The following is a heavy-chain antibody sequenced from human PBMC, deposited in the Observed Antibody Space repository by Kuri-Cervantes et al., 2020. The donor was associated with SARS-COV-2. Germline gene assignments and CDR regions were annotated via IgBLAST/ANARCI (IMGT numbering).Heavy chain of an antibody. Sequence: GGSLRLSCAASGFTFDDYAMHWVRQAPGKGLEWVSGISWNSGSIGYADSAKGRFTISRDNAKNSLYLQMNSLRAEDTALYYCAKDIREQLVGGVGWFDPWGQGTLVTVSS. V-gene: IGHV3-9*01. D-gene: IGHD6-6*01. J-gene: IGHJ5*02. CDR1: GFTFDDYA. CDR2: ISWNSGSI. CDR3: AKDIREQLVGGVGWFDP.